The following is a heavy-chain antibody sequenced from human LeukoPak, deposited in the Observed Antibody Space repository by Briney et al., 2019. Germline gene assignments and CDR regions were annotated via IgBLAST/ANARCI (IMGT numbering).Heavy chain of an antibody. D-gene: IGHD3/OR15-3a*01. CDR2: IYYSGST. V-gene: IGHV4-59*01. CDR3: ARIGPTLTLQH. CDR1: GGPISSYY. J-gene: IGHJ1*01. Sequence: SETLSLTCTVSGGPISSYYWSWIRQPPGKGLEWIGYIYYSGSTNYNPSLKSRVTISVDTSKNQFSLKLSSVTAADTAVYYCARIGPTLTLQHWGQGTLVTVSS.